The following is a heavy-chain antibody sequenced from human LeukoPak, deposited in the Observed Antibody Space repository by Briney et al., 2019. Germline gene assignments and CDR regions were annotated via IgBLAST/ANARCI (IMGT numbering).Heavy chain of an antibody. Sequence: ASVKVSCKASGYTFTGYYMHWVRQAPGQGLEWMGWISAYNGNTNYAQKLQGRVTMTTDTSTSTAYMELRSLRSDDTAVYYCARVFFSPIRGLGDFDYWGQGTLVTVSS. V-gene: IGHV1-18*04. CDR1: GYTFTGYY. CDR2: ISAYNGNT. J-gene: IGHJ4*02. CDR3: ARVFFSPIRGLGDFDY. D-gene: IGHD3-3*01.